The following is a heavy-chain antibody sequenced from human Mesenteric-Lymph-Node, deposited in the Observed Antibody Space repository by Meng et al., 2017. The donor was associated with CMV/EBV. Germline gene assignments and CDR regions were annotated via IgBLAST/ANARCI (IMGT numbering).Heavy chain of an antibody. CDR1: GDSISSGNNY. CDR2: IYTTGST. V-gene: IGHV4-61*02. J-gene: IGHJ4*02. Sequence: QAQLQESGPGLGKPSQTLSLTFTVSGDSISSGNNYWSWIRQPAGKGLEWIGRIYTTGSTSYNPSLKSRVTISVDTSKNQFSLTFRSVIAADTAMYYCARASCSGGTCYDPVFYFDYWGRGTLVTVSS. D-gene: IGHD2-15*01. CDR3: ARASCSGGTCYDPVFYFDY.